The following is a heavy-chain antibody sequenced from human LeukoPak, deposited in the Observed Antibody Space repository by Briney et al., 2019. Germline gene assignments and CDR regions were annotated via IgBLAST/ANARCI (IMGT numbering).Heavy chain of an antibody. V-gene: IGHV4-38-2*02. CDR2: ISHSGTT. D-gene: IGHD3-16*01. CDR3: AREGAVPGIDP. CDR1: GYSISSGFS. Sequence: PSEPLSLTCAVSGYSISSGFSWGSIRHPPREGLEWLGTISHSGTTDYKSTLQSRLTISVDTSKNLFFLRLTSVTAADTAVYYCAREGAVPGIDPWGQGTLVTVSS. J-gene: IGHJ5*02.